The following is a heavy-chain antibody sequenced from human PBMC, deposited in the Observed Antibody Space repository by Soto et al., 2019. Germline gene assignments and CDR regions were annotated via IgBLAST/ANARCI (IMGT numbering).Heavy chain of an antibody. CDR3: AKPRRIAAAGIGAFDI. V-gene: IGHV3-23*01. CDR1: GFTFSSYA. J-gene: IGHJ3*02. CDR2: ISGSGGST. D-gene: IGHD6-13*01. Sequence: EVQLLESGGGLVQPGGSLRLSCAASGFTFSSYAMSWVRQAPGKGLEWVSAISGSGGSTYYADSVKGRFTISRDNSKNRLYLQMNSLRAEDTAGYYCAKPRRIAAAGIGAFDIWGQGTMVTVSS.